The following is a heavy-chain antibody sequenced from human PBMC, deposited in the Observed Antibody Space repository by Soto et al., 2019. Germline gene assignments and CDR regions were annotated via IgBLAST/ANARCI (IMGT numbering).Heavy chain of an antibody. V-gene: IGHV2-5*02. CDR2: IYWDESK. CDR3: SHKGYCDSPVDY. D-gene: IGHD4-17*01. Sequence: QITLKESGPALVKPTQTLTLTCTFPGFSLSTSGEGVGGTRQPPGKALEWLAVIYWDESKHYSPSLECRLTITKNTSKYRLALTMTSMDPLDTATYFSSHKGYCDSPVDYWPQGPLVTLSS. J-gene: IGHJ4*02. CDR1: GFSLSTSGEG.